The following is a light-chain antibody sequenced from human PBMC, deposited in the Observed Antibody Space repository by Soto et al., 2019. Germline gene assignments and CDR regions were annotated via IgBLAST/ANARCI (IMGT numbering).Light chain of an antibody. V-gene: IGKV1-5*03. CDR1: QSISSW. CDR3: QQYNGYSPRT. CDR2: EAS. J-gene: IGKJ1*01. Sequence: DIQMTQSPSTLSASVGDRVTITCRASQSISSWLAWYQQKPGKAPKLLIYEASSLESGVPSRFSGSRSGTEFTLTISSLQPDDFATYYCQQYNGYSPRTFGQGTKVEI.